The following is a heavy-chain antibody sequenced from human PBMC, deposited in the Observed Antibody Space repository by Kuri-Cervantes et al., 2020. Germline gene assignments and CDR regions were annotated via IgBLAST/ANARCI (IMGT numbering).Heavy chain of an antibody. CDR1: GFTFSSYA. J-gene: IGHJ5*02. CDR2: ISGSGGST. V-gene: IGHV3-23*01. Sequence: GESLKISCAASGFTFSSYAMSWVRQAPGKGLEWVSAISGSGGSTYYADSVEGRFTISRDNSKNTLYLQVNSLRAEDTAVYYCARDHMVRDNWFDPWGQGTLVTVSS. CDR3: ARDHMVRDNWFDP. D-gene: IGHD3-10*01.